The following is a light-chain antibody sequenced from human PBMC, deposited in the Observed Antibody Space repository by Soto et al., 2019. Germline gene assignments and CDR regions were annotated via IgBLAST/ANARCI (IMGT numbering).Light chain of an antibody. CDR1: QSVSSSY. Sequence: IVLTQSPGPLSLSPGERATLSCRASQSVSSSYLAWYQQKPGQAPRLLIYDASNRATGIPARFSGSGSGTDFTLTISSLEPEDSAVYYCQQRSDRLPITFGQGTRLEI. V-gene: IGKV3D-20*02. J-gene: IGKJ5*01. CDR3: QQRSDRLPIT. CDR2: DAS.